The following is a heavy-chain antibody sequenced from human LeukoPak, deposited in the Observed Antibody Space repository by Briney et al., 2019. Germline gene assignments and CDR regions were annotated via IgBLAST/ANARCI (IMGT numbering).Heavy chain of an antibody. Sequence: PSETLSLTCTVSGYSISSGYYWGWIRQPPGKGLEWIGSIYHSGSTNYNPSLKSRVTISVDKSKNQFSLKLSSVTAADTAVYYCARGRYYDSSGYRPYYYYYYMDVWGKGTTVTVSS. V-gene: IGHV4-38-2*02. CDR2: IYHSGST. CDR1: GYSISSGYY. CDR3: ARGRYYDSSGYRPYYYYYYMDV. J-gene: IGHJ6*03. D-gene: IGHD3-22*01.